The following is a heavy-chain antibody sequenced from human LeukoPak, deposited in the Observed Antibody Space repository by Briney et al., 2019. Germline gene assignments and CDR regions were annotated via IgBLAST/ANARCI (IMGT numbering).Heavy chain of an antibody. CDR1: GFTFSNYG. V-gene: IGHV3-48*02. CDR2: ISSSGSAK. CDR3: ASGSGH. J-gene: IGHJ4*02. D-gene: IGHD2-2*03. Sequence: GGSLRLSCATSGFTFSNYGLNWVRQAPGKGLEWVSHISSSGSAKYYADSVKGRFTISRDNAKNSLYLQMNSLRDEDTAVFYCASGSGHWGQGTLVTVSS.